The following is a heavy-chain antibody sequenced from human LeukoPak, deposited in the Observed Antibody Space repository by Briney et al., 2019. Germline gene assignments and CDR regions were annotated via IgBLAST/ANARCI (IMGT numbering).Heavy chain of an antibody. CDR1: GGTFSSYT. CDR2: IIPIFGTA. V-gene: IGHV1-69*13. Sequence: SVKVSCKASGGTFSSYTISWVRQAPGQGLEWMGGIIPIFGTANYAQKFQGRVTITADESTSTAYMELSSLRSEDTAVYYCAREAGYYGSGSYYGGGYMDVWGKGTTVTISS. D-gene: IGHD3-10*01. CDR3: AREAGYYGSGSYYGGGYMDV. J-gene: IGHJ6*03.